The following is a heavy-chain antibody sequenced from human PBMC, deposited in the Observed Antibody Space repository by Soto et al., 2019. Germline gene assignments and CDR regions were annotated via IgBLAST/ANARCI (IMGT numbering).Heavy chain of an antibody. CDR3: ARARDDCSGGSCYYYYYYMDV. D-gene: IGHD2-15*01. CDR2: IYSGGST. Sequence: VQLVESGGGLVQPGGSLRLSCAASGFTVSSNYMSWVRQAPGKGLEWVSVIYSGGSTYYADSVKGRFTISRDNSKNTLYLQMNSLRAEDTAVYYCARARDDCSGGSCYYYYYYMDVWGKGTTVTVSS. J-gene: IGHJ6*03. V-gene: IGHV3-66*01. CDR1: GFTVSSNY.